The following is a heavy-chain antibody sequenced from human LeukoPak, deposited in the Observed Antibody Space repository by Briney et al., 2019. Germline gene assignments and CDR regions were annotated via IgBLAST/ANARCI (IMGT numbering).Heavy chain of an antibody. CDR2: IRSGGENT. V-gene: IGHV3-23*01. Sequence: GGSLRLSCAASGFTFSTYSMSWVRQAPGKGLEWVSAIRSGGENTYYADSVRGRFTISRDNSRGTLSLQMNSLRAEDTAVYFCAILSWDGRGSFYWGQGTLVTVSS. J-gene: IGHJ4*02. CDR3: AILSWDGRGSFY. CDR1: GFTFSTYS. D-gene: IGHD2/OR15-2a*01.